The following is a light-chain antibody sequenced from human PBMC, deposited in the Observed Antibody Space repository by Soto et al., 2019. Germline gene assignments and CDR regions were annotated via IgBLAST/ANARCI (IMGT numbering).Light chain of an antibody. CDR1: QFVSSRS. CDR2: GAS. V-gene: IGKV3-20*01. Sequence: LTQSPGTLSLSPGESATLICRASQFVSSRSLAWYQQKPGQAPRLLIYGASNRATGIPGRFSASGSGTDFTLTITPLEPEDSAVYFCQQYGISPITFGQGTRLAIK. J-gene: IGKJ5*01. CDR3: QQYGISPIT.